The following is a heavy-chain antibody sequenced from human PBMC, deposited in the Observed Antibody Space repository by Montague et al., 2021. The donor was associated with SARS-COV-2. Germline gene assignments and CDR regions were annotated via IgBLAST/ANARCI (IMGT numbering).Heavy chain of an antibody. CDR1: GGSISSGGYY. CDR2: IYYSGNT. CDR3: ARVRGLTIFGVVGPFDY. J-gene: IGHJ4*02. V-gene: IGHV4-31*03. D-gene: IGHD3-3*01. Sequence: TLSLTCTVSGGSISSGGYYWSCIRQHPGKGLEWIGYIYYSGNTYYNPSLKSRVTISVDTSKNQFSLKLSSVAAADTAVYYCARVRGLTIFGVVGPFDYWGQGTLVTVSS.